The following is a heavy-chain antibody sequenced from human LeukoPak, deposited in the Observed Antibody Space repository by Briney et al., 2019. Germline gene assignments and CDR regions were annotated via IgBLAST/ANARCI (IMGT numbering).Heavy chain of an antibody. J-gene: IGHJ2*01. Sequence: PSETLSLTCTVSGGSISSYYWSWIRQPPGKGLEWIGYIYYSGSTNYNPSLKSRVTISVDTSKNQFSLKLSSVTAADTAVYYCARRSGWYFDLWGRGTLVTVSS. CDR3: ARRSGWYFDL. D-gene: IGHD2-15*01. V-gene: IGHV4-59*08. CDR1: GGSISSYY. CDR2: IYYSGST.